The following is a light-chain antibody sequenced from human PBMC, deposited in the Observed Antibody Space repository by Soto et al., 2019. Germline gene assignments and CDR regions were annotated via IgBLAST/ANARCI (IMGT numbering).Light chain of an antibody. CDR2: DAS. J-gene: IGKJ1*01. V-gene: IGKV1-5*01. CDR3: QQYKDYTWT. CDR1: QSIATY. Sequence: IQMSLSPSTLSSSVGDRVTITCRASQSIATYLTWYQQKPGKAPKLLIYDASSLKSGVPSRFSGSGSGTEFTLTISSLQPDDFTTFYCQQYKDYTWTFGQGTKVDIK.